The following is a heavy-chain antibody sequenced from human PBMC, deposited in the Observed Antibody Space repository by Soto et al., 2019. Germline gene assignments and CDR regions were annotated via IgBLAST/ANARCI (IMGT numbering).Heavy chain of an antibody. CDR3: AGDRAGAGQVVWFDP. D-gene: IGHD2-15*01. J-gene: IGHJ5*02. CDR2: IIPIFGTA. V-gene: IGHV1-69*12. Sequence: QVQLVQSGAEVKKPGSSVKVSCKASGGTFSSYAISWVRQAPGQGLEWMGGIIPIFGTANYAQKFQGRVTITADESTGTAQVELSSRRSDDPAGYYCAGDRAGAGQVVWFDPWGQGTLGTGSS. CDR1: GGTFSSYA.